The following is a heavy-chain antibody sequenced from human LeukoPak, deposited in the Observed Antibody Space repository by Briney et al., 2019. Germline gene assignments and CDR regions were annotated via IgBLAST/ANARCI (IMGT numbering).Heavy chain of an antibody. CDR1: GFSFINYA. D-gene: IGHD3-16*01. V-gene: IGHV3-23*02. Sequence: GGSLRLSCLASGFSFINYAMSWVRQAPGKGLEWVSNAGSSSRLYGDSVKGRFSVSRDNSKNTLYLQMNSLRADDTAVYDCAKQGGALRENYYMDVWGKGTTVTVSS. CDR3: AKQGGALRENYYMDV. J-gene: IGHJ6*03. CDR2: NAGSSSR.